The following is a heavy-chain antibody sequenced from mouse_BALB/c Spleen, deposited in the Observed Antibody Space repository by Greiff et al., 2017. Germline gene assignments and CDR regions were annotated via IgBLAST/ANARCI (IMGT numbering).Heavy chain of an antibody. Sequence: EVKLQESGAELVKPGASVKLSCTASGFNIKDTYMHWVKQRPEQGLEWIGRIDPANGNTKYDPKFQGKATITADTSSNTAYLQLSSLTSEDTAVYYCAPWLLHAMDYWGQGTSVTVSS. CDR2: IDPANGNT. D-gene: IGHD2-3*01. V-gene: IGHV14-3*02. J-gene: IGHJ4*01. CDR1: GFNIKDTY. CDR3: APWLLHAMDY.